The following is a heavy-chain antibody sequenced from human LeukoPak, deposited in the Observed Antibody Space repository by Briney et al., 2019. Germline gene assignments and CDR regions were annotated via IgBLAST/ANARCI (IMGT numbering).Heavy chain of an antibody. Sequence: SETLSLTCTVSGGSISSSSYYWGWIRQPPGTGLEWIGGIYYSGSTYYNPSLKSRVTISVDTSKNQFSLKLSSVTAADTAVYYCARRGYYGSGSYYSGGMDVWGQGTTVTVSS. CDR2: IYYSGST. J-gene: IGHJ6*02. CDR3: ARRGYYGSGSYYSGGMDV. V-gene: IGHV4-39*01. CDR1: GGSISSSSYY. D-gene: IGHD3-10*01.